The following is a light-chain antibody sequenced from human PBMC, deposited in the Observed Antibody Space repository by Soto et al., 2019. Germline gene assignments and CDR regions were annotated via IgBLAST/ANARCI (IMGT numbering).Light chain of an antibody. V-gene: IGKV3-20*01. Sequence: EIVLTQSPGTLSLSPGERATLSCRASQSFTSIQLSLYQQKPGQAPQLLMYGASSRATGVPDRFSGSGSGTDFTLTLSRLETEDFAVYYCHQYGSSPATFGQGTMADIK. CDR1: QSFTSIQ. CDR3: HQYGSSPAT. CDR2: GAS. J-gene: IGKJ1*01.